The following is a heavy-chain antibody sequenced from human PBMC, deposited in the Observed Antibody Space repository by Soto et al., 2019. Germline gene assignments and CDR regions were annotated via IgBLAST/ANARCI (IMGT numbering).Heavy chain of an antibody. J-gene: IGHJ4*02. D-gene: IGHD3-22*01. CDR1: GGSISSGGYS. CDR2: IYHSGST. Sequence: SETVSLTCAVSGGSISSGGYSWSWIRQPPGKGLEWIGYIYHSGSTYYNPSLKSRVTISVDRSKNQFSLKLSPVTAADTAVYYCARAAYDSSGYYYFDYWGQGTLVTV. V-gene: IGHV4-30-2*01. CDR3: ARAAYDSSGYYYFDY.